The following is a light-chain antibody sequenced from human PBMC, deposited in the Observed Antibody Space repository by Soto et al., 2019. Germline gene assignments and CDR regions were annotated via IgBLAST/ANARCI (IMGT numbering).Light chain of an antibody. CDR1: QSVSSY. V-gene: IGKV3-11*01. Sequence: EIVLTQSPATLSLSPGERATLSCRASQSVSSYLAWYQQKPGQAPRLLIYDASNRATGIPVRFSGSGSGTDFTLTISSLEPEDFAVYYCQQRSNWAPNTFGQGTKLEIK. CDR3: QQRSNWAPNT. CDR2: DAS. J-gene: IGKJ2*01.